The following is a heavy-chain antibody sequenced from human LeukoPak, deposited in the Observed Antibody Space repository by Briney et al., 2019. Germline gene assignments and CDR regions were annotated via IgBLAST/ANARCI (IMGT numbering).Heavy chain of an antibody. J-gene: IGHJ2*01. CDR3: ARVIVRPFGIFDL. CDR1: GFTFSSYS. CDR2: ISSSSSYI. V-gene: IGHV3-21*01. D-gene: IGHD3-16*01. Sequence: KTGGSLRLSCAASGFTFSSYSMNWVRQAPGKGLEWVSSISSSSSYIYYADSVKGRFTISRDNAKNSLYLQMNSLRAKDTAVYYCARVIVRPFGIFDLWGRGTLVTVSS.